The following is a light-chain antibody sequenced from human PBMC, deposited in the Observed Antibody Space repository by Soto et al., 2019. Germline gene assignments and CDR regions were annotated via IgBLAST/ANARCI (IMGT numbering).Light chain of an antibody. CDR3: QQYYSTPYT. Sequence: DIVMTQSPDSLAVSLGERATINCKSSQSVLYSSNNKNHLAWYQQKAGQPPKLLVYWASTRESGVPDRFSGSGSGTDFTLTISSLQAEDVAVYYCQQYYSTPYTFGQGTKVDI. J-gene: IGKJ2*01. V-gene: IGKV4-1*01. CDR1: QSVLYSSNNKNH. CDR2: WAS.